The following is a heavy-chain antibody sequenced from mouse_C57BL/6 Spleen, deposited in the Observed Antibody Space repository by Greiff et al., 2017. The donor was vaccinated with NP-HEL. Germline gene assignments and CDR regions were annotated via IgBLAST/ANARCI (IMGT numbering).Heavy chain of an antibody. Sequence: QVQLQQPGAELVMPGASVKLSCKASGYTFTSYWMHWVKQRPGQGLEWIGEIDPSDSYTNYNQKFKGKSTLTVYKSSSTAYMQLSSLTSEDSAVYYCAAYYYGVNYFDYWGQGTTLTVSS. V-gene: IGHV1-69*01. CDR1: GYTFTSYW. CDR3: AAYYYGVNYFDY. CDR2: IDPSDSYT. J-gene: IGHJ2*01. D-gene: IGHD1-1*01.